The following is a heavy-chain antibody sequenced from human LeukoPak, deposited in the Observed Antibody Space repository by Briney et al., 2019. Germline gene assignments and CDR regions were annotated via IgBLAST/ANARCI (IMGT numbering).Heavy chain of an antibody. Sequence: GVSLRLSCAASGFTFSGSAMHWVRQASGQGLEWVGRIRSKATGYATAYAESVKGRIAISRDDSENTAYLQMNSLKIEGTAVYYCTSGLIAAGGENFDYWGQGTLVTVSS. CDR3: TSGLIAAGGENFDY. CDR1: GFTFSGSA. D-gene: IGHD6-13*01. CDR2: IRSKATGYAT. V-gene: IGHV3-73*01. J-gene: IGHJ4*02.